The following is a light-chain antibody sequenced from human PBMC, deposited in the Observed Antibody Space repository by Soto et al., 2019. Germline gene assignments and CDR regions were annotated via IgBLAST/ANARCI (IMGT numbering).Light chain of an antibody. CDR2: EVY. V-gene: IGLV2-8*01. Sequence: QSVLTQPPSASGSPGQSVAISCTGTSSDVGVYNFVSWYQQHPGKAPKLLIYEVYKRPSGVPDRFSASKSGNTASLTVSGLQAEDDADYYCSSYAGNDNGVFGGGTKLTVL. CDR3: SSYAGNDNGV. CDR1: SSDVGVYNF. J-gene: IGLJ3*02.